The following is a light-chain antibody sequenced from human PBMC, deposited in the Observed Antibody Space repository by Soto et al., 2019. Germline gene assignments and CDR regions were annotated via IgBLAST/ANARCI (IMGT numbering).Light chain of an antibody. CDR1: QSVSNY. J-gene: IGKJ1*01. CDR3: QQYGTFRT. CDR2: GAS. V-gene: IGKV3-20*01. Sequence: EIVLTQSPGTLSLSPGERATLSCRASQSVSNYLVWYQQKPGQAPRLFIYGASSRATGIPDRFSGSGSGTDFTLPIIRLEPEDFAVYYCQQYGTFRTFGQGTKVEIK.